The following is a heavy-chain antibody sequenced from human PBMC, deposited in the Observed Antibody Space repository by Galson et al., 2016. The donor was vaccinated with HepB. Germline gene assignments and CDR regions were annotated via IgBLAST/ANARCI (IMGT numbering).Heavy chain of an antibody. J-gene: IGHJ5*02. D-gene: IGHD5-18*01. V-gene: IGHV4-59*01. CDR2: IYYTGNT. CDR1: GGSIGTYY. Sequence: SETLSLTCTVSGGSIGTYYWSWIRQPPGKGLEWIGLIYYTGNTNYNPSLKSRVTISVDTSKNQWSLKLRSVTAADTAVYYCARGQYSSDYGVMFDPWGQGTLVTVSS. CDR3: ARGQYSSDYGVMFDP.